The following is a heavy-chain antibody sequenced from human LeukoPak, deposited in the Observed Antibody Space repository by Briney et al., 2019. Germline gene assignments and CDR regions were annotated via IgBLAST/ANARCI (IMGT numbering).Heavy chain of an antibody. V-gene: IGHV3-30*02. CDR1: GFTFSSYG. J-gene: IGHJ4*02. CDR2: IRYDGSNK. Sequence: GGSLRLSCAASGFTFSSYGMHWVRQAPGKGLEWVAFIRYDGSNKYYADSVKGRFTISRDNSKNTLYLQMNSLRAEDTAVYYCAKDLDLLRYFDWLSIDQFDYRGQGTLVTVSS. CDR3: AKDLDLLRYFDWLSIDQFDY. D-gene: IGHD3-9*01.